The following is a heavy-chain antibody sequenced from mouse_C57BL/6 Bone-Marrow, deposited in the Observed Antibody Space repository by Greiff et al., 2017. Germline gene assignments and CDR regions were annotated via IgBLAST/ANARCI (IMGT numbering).Heavy chain of an antibody. D-gene: IGHD1-1*01. CDR3: ARVEFDGSSGDWYFDV. CDR2: IYPRDGST. J-gene: IGHJ1*03. CDR1: GYTFTSYD. V-gene: IGHV1-85*01. Sequence: QVQLQQSGPELVKPGASVKLSCKASGYTFTSYDINWVKQRPGQGLEWIGWIYPRDGSTKYNEKFKGKATLTVDTSSSTGYMELHSLTSEDSAVYFCARVEFDGSSGDWYFDVWGTGTTVTVSS.